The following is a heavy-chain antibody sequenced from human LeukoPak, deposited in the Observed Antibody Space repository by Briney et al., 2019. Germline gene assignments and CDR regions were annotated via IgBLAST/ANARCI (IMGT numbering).Heavy chain of an antibody. CDR1: GFTFSAYW. Sequence: GGSLRLSCAPSGFTFSAYWMNWVRQAPGKGLMGVSRINSDENSISYADSVKGRFSISRDNANDRLYLQMNSLRPEDTAVYYCVRGAPLDFWGQGIPVTVSS. J-gene: IGHJ4*02. CDR2: INSDENSI. V-gene: IGHV3-74*03. CDR3: VRGAPLDF.